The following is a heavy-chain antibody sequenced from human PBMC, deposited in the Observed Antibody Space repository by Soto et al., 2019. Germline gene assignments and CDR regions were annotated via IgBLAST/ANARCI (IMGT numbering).Heavy chain of an antibody. J-gene: IGHJ6*02. CDR1: GGSIRSGDYY. CDR3: ATALIQLWPHYYLGMDV. D-gene: IGHD5-18*01. V-gene: IGHV4-30-4*01. CDR2: IYYSGST. Sequence: PSETLSLTCTVSGGSIRSGDYYWRWIRQPPGKGLEWIGYIYYSGSTYYNPSLKSRVTISVDTPKNQFSLKQTSVTAADTAVYYCATALIQLWPHYYLGMDVWGQLHTVTV.